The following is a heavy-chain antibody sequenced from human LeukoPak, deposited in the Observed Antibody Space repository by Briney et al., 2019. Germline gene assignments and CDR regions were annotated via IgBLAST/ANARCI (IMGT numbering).Heavy chain of an antibody. D-gene: IGHD3-22*01. CDR3: TRYYDSSGYSV. CDR2: IRSKAYGGTT. J-gene: IGHJ6*02. V-gene: IGHV3-49*03. CDR1: GFTLGDYA. Sequence: PGGSLRLSCTTSGFTLGDYAVSWFRQAPGKGLEWVGFIRSKAYGGTTEYAASVKGRFTISRDDSKSIAYLQMNSLKTEDTAVYYCTRYYDSSGYSVWGQGTTVTVSS.